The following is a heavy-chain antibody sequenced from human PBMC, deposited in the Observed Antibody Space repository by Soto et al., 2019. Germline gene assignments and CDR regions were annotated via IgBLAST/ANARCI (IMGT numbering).Heavy chain of an antibody. CDR2: IYYTGST. Sequence: SETLSLTCSVSGGSVTNYYWSWIRQPPGKGLEWIGYIYYTGSTNYNPSLKSRVTISVDTSKNQFSLKLSSVTAADTAVYYCARPPAKSGDYRQQDYWGHGTLVTVSS. J-gene: IGHJ4*01. V-gene: IGHV4-59*02. D-gene: IGHD1-26*01. CDR3: ARPPAKSGDYRQQDY. CDR1: GGSVTNYY.